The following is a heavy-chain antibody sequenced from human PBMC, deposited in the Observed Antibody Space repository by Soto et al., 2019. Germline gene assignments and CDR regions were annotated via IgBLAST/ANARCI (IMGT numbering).Heavy chain of an antibody. J-gene: IGHJ4*02. D-gene: IGHD2-15*01. CDR3: AKVPLPGYCRGCSCYSFDY. V-gene: IGHV3-30*18. CDR1: GFTFSSYG. Sequence: QVQLVESGGGVVQPGRSLRLSCAASGFTFSSYGMHWVRQAPGKGLEWVAVISNDGSNKYYADSVKGRFTIARDNSKNTMYLQMNSLRAEDTAVYYCAKVPLPGYCRGCSCYSFDYGGQGSLVTVSS. CDR2: ISNDGSNK.